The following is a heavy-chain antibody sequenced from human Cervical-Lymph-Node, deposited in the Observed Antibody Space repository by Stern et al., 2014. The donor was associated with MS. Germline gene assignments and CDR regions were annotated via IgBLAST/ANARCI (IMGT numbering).Heavy chain of an antibody. J-gene: IGHJ3*02. CDR2: IYSGGST. Sequence: EVQLVESGGGLIQPGGSLRLSCAASGFTVSSNYMSWVRQAPGKGLEWVSLIYSGGSTYYRDSVKGRFTISRDRSKNTMYLQMNSLRAEDTAVYYCARAIFGVVTPTMVPDAFENWGQGTRVTVSS. CDR1: GFTVSSNY. D-gene: IGHD3-3*01. V-gene: IGHV3-53*01. CDR3: ARAIFGVVTPTMVPDAFEN.